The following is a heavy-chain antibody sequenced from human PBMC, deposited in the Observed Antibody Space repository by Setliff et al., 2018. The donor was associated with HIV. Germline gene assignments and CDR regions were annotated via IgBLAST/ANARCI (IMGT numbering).Heavy chain of an antibody. D-gene: IGHD1-26*01. CDR3: ARAPRIVGAAFPYFDY. CDR2: ISAYNGHT. CDR1: GYTFTDNY. Sequence: ASVKVSCKASGYTFTDNYIHWVRQAPGQGLEWLGWISAYNGHTNYAQMLQGRVTMTTDTSTSTGYTELRSLRSDDTAVYYCARAPRIVGAAFPYFDYWGQGTLVTVSS. V-gene: IGHV1-18*04. J-gene: IGHJ4*02.